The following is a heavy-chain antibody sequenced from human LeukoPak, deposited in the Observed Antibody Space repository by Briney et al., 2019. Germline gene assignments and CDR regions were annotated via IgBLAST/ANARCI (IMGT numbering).Heavy chain of an antibody. CDR1: GYTFTSYG. D-gene: IGHD2-15*01. CDR3: ARDFDCSGGSCYKGFDY. Sequence: ASVKVSCKASGYTFTSYGISWVRQAPGQGLEWMGWISAYSGNTNYAQKLQGRVTMTTDTSTSTAYMELRSLRSDDTAVYYCARDFDCSGGSCYKGFDYWGQGTLVTVSS. J-gene: IGHJ4*02. V-gene: IGHV1-18*01. CDR2: ISAYSGNT.